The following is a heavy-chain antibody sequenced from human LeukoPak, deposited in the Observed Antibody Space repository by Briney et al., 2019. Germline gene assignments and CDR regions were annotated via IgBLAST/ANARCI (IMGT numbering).Heavy chain of an antibody. V-gene: IGHV3-9*01. CDR2: ISWNSGFT. Sequence: PGGSLRLSCAASGFTFDDYAMHWVRQAPGKGLEWVSGISWNSGFTGYADSVKGRFTISRDNAKNSLYLQMNSLRAEDTALYYCAKGAVVVAEEGYYHMDVWGKGTTVTISS. CDR3: AKGAVVVAEEGYYHMDV. D-gene: IGHD2-15*01. CDR1: GFTFDDYA. J-gene: IGHJ6*03.